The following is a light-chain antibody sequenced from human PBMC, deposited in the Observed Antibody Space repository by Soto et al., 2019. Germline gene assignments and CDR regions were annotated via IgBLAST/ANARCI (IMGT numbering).Light chain of an antibody. V-gene: IGLV2-14*01. CDR1: SSDVGAYNY. Sequence: QSALTQPASVSGSPGQSITISCTGSSSDVGAYNYVSWYQQHPGKAPRLMIYEVTSRPSGVSNRFSGTKSGNTASLTISGLRAEGEADYYCSSYTSGSTLVVFGGGTQLTVL. J-gene: IGLJ2*01. CDR2: EVT. CDR3: SSYTSGSTLVV.